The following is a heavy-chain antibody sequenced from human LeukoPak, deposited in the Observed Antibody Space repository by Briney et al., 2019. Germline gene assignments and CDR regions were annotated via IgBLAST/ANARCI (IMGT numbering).Heavy chain of an antibody. J-gene: IGHJ4*02. CDR3: ARARTGGYSYGRQTQFDY. D-gene: IGHD5-18*01. CDR1: GGSFSGYY. Sequence: PSETLSLTCAVYGGSFSGYYWSWIRQPPGKGLEWIGEINHSGSTNYNPSLKSRVTISVDTSKNQFSLKRSSVAAADTAVYYCARARTGGYSYGRQTQFDYWGQGTLVTVSS. CDR2: INHSGST. V-gene: IGHV4-34*01.